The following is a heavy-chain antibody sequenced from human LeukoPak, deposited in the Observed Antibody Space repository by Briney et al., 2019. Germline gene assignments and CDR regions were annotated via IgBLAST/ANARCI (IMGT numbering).Heavy chain of an antibody. D-gene: IGHD3-10*01. CDR3: ARISIWFGKTEAFDI. CDR2: INPNSGGT. CDR1: GYTFTGYY. J-gene: IGHJ3*02. V-gene: IGHV1-2*02. Sequence: ASVKVSCKASGYTFTGYYMHWVRQAPGQGLEWMGWINPNSGGTNYAQKFQGRVTMTRDTSIGTAYMELSRLRSDDTAVYYCARISIWFGKTEAFDIWGQGTMVTVSS.